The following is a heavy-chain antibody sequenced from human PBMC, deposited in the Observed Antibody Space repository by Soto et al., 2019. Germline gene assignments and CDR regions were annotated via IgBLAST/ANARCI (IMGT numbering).Heavy chain of an antibody. CDR1: GFTFSSYA. Sequence: DVQLLESGGGLVQPEGSLRLSCAASGFTFSSYAMGWVRQGPGKGLDWVAVVSIGGSTHYADSVRGRLTIPRDNSKNTLSLQMNSLTAEDTAVYFCAKHRGAGGHFASWGQGALVTVSS. D-gene: IGHD2-15*01. J-gene: IGHJ4*02. CDR2: VSIGGST. CDR3: AKHRGAGGHFAS. V-gene: IGHV3-23*01.